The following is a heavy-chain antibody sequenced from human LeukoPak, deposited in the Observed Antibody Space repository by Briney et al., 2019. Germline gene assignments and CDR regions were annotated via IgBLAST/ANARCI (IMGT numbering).Heavy chain of an antibody. CDR2: ISDSGDTT. CDR1: GFTFA. J-gene: IGHJ3*02. V-gene: IGHV3-23*01. D-gene: IGHD1-26*01. Sequence: GGSLRLSCVASGFTFAMSWVRQAPGKGLEWVSTISDSGDTTYYADSVKGRFTISRDNSKNTLYLQMNSLRAEDTAVYYCAKVDSGSYWGYDAFDIWGQGTMVIVSS. CDR3: AKVDSGSYWGYDAFDI.